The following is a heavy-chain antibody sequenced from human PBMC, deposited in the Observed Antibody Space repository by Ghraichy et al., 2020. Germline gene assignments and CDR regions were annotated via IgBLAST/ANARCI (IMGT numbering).Heavy chain of an antibody. CDR1: GGSISTYY. V-gene: IGHV4-59*01. Sequence: SETLSLTCTVSGGSISTYYWSWIRQSPGKGLEWIGYIYHSGITNYNPSLKSRVTISVDTSKNQFSLNLSSVTAADTAVYYCARAAGWLRTNWYFDLLGHGSLVTVSS. J-gene: IGHJ2*01. CDR3: ARAAGWLRTNWYFDL. CDR2: IYHSGIT. D-gene: IGHD5-12*01.